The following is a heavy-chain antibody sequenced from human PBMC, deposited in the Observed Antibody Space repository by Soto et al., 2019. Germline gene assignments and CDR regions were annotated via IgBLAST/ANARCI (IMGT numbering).Heavy chain of an antibody. V-gene: IGHV3-74*01. J-gene: IGHJ4*02. CDR2: INSDGSST. D-gene: IGHD2-2*01. Sequence: EVQLVESGGGLVQPGGSLRLSCAASGFTFSSYWMHWVRQAPGKGLVWVSRINSDGSSTSYADSVKGRFTISRDNAKNTLYLRMISRRAEDTAVYYCARGYHTLADYWGQGTLVTVSS. CDR1: GFTFSSYW. CDR3: ARGYHTLADY.